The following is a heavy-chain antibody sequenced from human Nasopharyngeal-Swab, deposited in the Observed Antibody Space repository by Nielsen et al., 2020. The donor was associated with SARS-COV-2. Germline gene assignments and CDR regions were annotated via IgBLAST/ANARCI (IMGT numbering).Heavy chain of an antibody. V-gene: IGHV3-21*01. D-gene: IGHD3-3*01. CDR2: ISSSSSYI. Sequence: VRQAPGKGLEWVSSISSSSSYIYYADSVKGRFTISRDNAKNSLYLQMNSLRAEDTAVYYCARDLSTGYYDFWSGYSNYYYYY. J-gene: IGHJ6*01. CDR3: ARDLSTGYYDFWSGYSNYYYYY.